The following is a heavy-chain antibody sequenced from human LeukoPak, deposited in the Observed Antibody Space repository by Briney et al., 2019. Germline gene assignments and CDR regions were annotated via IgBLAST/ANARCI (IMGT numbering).Heavy chain of an antibody. Sequence: GGSLRLSCAASGFTFSSYGMHWIRQAPGKGLEWVALIGYDGTNEYYADSVKGRFTISRDNSKNTLYLQMKSLRAEDTAVYYCARGRSGLDYWGQGALVTVSS. V-gene: IGHV3-33*01. D-gene: IGHD3-10*01. CDR2: IGYDGTNE. CDR1: GFTFSSYG. J-gene: IGHJ4*02. CDR3: ARGRSGLDY.